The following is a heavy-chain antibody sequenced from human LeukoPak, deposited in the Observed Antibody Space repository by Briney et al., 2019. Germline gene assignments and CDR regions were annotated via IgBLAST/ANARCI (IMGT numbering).Heavy chain of an antibody. CDR1: GFTFSSYA. Sequence: GGSLRLSCAASGFTFSSYAMSCVRQAPGKGLEWVSAISGSGGSTYYADSVKGRFTISRDNSKNTLYLQMNSLRAEDTAVYYCAKDPRAPGIRLYYFDYWGQGTLITVSS. J-gene: IGHJ4*02. D-gene: IGHD5-12*01. CDR2: ISGSGGST. V-gene: IGHV3-23*01. CDR3: AKDPRAPGIRLYYFDY.